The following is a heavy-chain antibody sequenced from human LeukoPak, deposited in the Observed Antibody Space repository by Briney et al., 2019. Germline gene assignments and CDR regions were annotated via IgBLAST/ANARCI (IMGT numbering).Heavy chain of an antibody. CDR3: ARVLATAYLDY. CDR2: IYYSGST. J-gene: IGHJ4*02. CDR1: GGSISSYY. V-gene: IGHV4-59*01. Sequence: PSETLSLTCTVSGGSISSYYWSWIRQPPGKGLEWIGYIYYSGSTNYNPSLKSRVTISVDTSKNQSSLKLSSVTAADTAVYYCARVLATAYLDYWGQGTLVTVSS. D-gene: IGHD1-26*01.